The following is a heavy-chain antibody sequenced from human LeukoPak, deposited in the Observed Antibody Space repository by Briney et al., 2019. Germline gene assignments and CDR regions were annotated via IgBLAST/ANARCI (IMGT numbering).Heavy chain of an antibody. CDR3: ARVGGVGIAVAGSQFDP. CDR2: IYHSGST. V-gene: IGHV4-34*01. J-gene: IGHJ5*02. D-gene: IGHD6-19*01. Sequence: PSETLSLTCAVYGGSFSGYYWSWIRQPPGKGLEWIGSIYHSGSTYYNPSLKSRVTISVDTSKNQFSLKLSSVTAADTAVYYCARVGGVGIAVAGSQFDPWGQGTLVTVSS. CDR1: GGSFSGYY.